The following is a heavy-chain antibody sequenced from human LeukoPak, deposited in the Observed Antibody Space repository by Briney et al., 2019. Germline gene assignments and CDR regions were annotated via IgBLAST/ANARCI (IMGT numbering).Heavy chain of an antibody. J-gene: IGHJ4*02. CDR1: GGSISSGDYY. CDR3: ASGTSSYCSGGSCYPI. CDR2: IYYSGST. V-gene: IGHV4-30-4*01. D-gene: IGHD2-15*01. Sequence: SQTLSLTCTVSGGSISSGDYYWSWIRQPPGKGLEWIGYIYYSGSTYYNPSLKRRVTISVDTSKNQFSLKLSSVTAADTAVYYCASGTSSYCSGGSCYPIWGQGTLVTVSS.